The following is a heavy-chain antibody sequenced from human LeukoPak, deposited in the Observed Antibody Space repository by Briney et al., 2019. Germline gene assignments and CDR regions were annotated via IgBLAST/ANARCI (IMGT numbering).Heavy chain of an antibody. CDR1: GFTFSSYW. CDR2: IKQDGSEK. Sequence: PGGSLRLSCAASGFTFSSYWMSWVRQAPGKGLEWVANIKQDGSEKYYVDSVKGRFTISRDNAKNSLYLQMNSLRAEDTAVYYCAKHYMGSSYNHALDCWGQGTLVTVSS. V-gene: IGHV3-7*01. CDR3: AKHYMGSSYNHALDC. J-gene: IGHJ4*02. D-gene: IGHD3-10*01.